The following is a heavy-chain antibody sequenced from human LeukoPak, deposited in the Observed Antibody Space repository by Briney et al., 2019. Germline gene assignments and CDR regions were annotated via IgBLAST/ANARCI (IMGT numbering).Heavy chain of an antibody. CDR2: IYYSGST. CDR1: GGSISSGGYY. V-gene: IGHV4-31*03. Sequence: ASETLSLTCTVSGGSISSGGYYWSWIRQHPGKGLEWIGYIYYSGSTYYNPSLKSRVTISVDTSKNQFSLKLSSVTAADTAVYYCARPAHYDILTGYGAFDIWGQGTMVTVSS. D-gene: IGHD3-9*01. CDR3: ARPAHYDILTGYGAFDI. J-gene: IGHJ3*02.